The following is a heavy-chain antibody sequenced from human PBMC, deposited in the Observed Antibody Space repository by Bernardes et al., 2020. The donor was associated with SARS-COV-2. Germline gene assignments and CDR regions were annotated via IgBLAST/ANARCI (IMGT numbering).Heavy chain of an antibody. V-gene: IGHV3-23*01. J-gene: IGHJ6*02. Sequence: GGSLRLSCAASGFTFSSHTMTWVRQAPGKGLEWVSAMSGSGGYTYDADAVKRRFIISRDTSKNTLYLQMNSLRAEDTAVYYCARDRRITIFGVDSLNYGMDVWGQGTTVTVSS. D-gene: IGHD3-3*01. CDR3: ARDRRITIFGVDSLNYGMDV. CDR2: MSGSGGYT. CDR1: GFTFSSHT.